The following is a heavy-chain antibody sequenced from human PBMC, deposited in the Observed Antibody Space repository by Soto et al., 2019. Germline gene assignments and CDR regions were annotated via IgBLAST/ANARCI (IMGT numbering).Heavy chain of an antibody. Sequence: PSETLSLTCNVSGGSIYTYYWSWLRQSPGKGLEWIGYISYGGSTNYNPSLESRVTISVDTSKNHFSLKLSSVTAADTAVYYCARDRIVAAGIYYYCDGMDVWGQGTTVTGPS. V-gene: IGHV4-59*01. CDR1: GGSIYTYY. D-gene: IGHD6-13*01. J-gene: IGHJ6*02. CDR2: ISYGGST. CDR3: ARDRIVAAGIYYYCDGMDV.